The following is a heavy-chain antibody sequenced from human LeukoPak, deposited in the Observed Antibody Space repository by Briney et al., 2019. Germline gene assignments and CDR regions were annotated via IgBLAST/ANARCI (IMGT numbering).Heavy chain of an antibody. J-gene: IGHJ5*02. CDR3: ARLRTTVTTRWFDP. CDR2: IYYSGST. CDR1: GGSISSSSYY. V-gene: IGHV4-39*01. D-gene: IGHD4-17*01. Sequence: SETLSLTCTVSGGSISSSSYYWGWIRQPPGKGLEWIESIYYSGSTYYNPSLKSRVTISVDTSKNQFSLKLSSVTAADTAVYYCARLRTTVTTRWFDPWGQGTLVTVSS.